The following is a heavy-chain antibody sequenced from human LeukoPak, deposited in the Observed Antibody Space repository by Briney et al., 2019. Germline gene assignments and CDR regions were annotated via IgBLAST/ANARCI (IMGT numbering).Heavy chain of an antibody. CDR3: ARDFGGSYYYYYMDV. Sequence: SETLSLTCTVSGYSISSGYYWSWIRQPAGKGLEWIGRIYTSGSTNYNPSLKSRVTMSVDTSKNQFSLKLSSVTAADTAVYYCARDFGGSYYYYYMDVWGKGTTVTISS. CDR1: GYSISSGYY. V-gene: IGHV4-4*07. D-gene: IGHD1-26*01. CDR2: IYTSGST. J-gene: IGHJ6*03.